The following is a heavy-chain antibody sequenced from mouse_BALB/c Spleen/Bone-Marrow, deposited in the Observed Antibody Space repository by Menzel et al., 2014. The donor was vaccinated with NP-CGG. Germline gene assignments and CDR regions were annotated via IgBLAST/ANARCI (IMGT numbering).Heavy chain of an antibody. CDR3: AKEGMGTGDY. D-gene: IGHD2-14*01. J-gene: IGHJ2*01. CDR2: IYPYNDVT. V-gene: IGHV1-14*01. Sequence: EVKVVESGPELVKPGASVKMSCKASGYTFTSYVPHWVKQTPGQGLEWIGYIYPYNDVTKYNEKFKAKATLTSDKSSSPACMELSSLTSEDSAVYYCAKEGMGTGDYWGQGTTLTVSS. CDR1: GYTFTSYV.